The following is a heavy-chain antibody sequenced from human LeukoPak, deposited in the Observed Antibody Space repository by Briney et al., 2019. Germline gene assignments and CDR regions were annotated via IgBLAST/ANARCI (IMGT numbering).Heavy chain of an antibody. D-gene: IGHD3-10*01. V-gene: IGHV4-59*12. CDR2: IYYSGST. CDR1: GGSISSYY. J-gene: IGHJ2*01. Sequence: SETLSLTCTVSGGSISSYYWSWIRQPPGKGLEWIGYIYYSGSTNYNPSLKSRVTISVDTSKNQFSLKLNSVTAADTAVYYCARAAVLRGVRHFDLWGRGTLVTVSS. CDR3: ARAAVLRGVRHFDL.